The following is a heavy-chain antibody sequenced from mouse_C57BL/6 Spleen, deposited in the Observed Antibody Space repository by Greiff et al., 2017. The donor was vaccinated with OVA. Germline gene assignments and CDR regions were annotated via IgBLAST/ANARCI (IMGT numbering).Heavy chain of an antibody. CDR3: ARYDYDCRFAY. CDR1: GYSITSGYD. J-gene: IGHJ3*01. D-gene: IGHD2-4*01. CDR2: ISYSGST. V-gene: IGHV3-1*01. Sequence: EVQLQESGPGMVKPSQSLSLTCTVTGYSITSGYDWHWIRHFPGNKLEWMGYISYSGSTNYNPSLKSRISITHDTSKNHFFLKLNSVTTEDTATYYCARYDYDCRFAYWGQGTLVTVSA.